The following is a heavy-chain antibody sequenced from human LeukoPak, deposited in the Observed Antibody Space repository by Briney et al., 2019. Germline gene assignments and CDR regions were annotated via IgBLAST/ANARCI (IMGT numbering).Heavy chain of an antibody. CDR3: ARSYREPSIAAAGLYYYYYYYMDV. CDR2: IRYDGSNK. CDR1: GFTFSSYG. V-gene: IGHV3-30*02. J-gene: IGHJ6*03. D-gene: IGHD6-13*01. Sequence: GGSLRLSCAASGFTFSSYGMHWVRQAPGKGLEWVAFIRYDGSNKYYADSVKGRFTISRDNSKNTLYLQMNSLRAEDTAVYYCARSYREPSIAAAGLYYYYYYYMDVWGKGTTVTISS.